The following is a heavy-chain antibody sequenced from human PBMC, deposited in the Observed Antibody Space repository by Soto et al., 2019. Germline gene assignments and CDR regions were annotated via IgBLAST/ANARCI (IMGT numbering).Heavy chain of an antibody. V-gene: IGHV5-51*01. Sequence: GESLKISCKGSGYSFTSYWIGWVRQMPGKGRGCMSIIYPHVSYTRYSQSFHGQATISLDKSICTAYLQWSSLTASDTAMYYCAVQPVAGNVGGYYYYYGMDVWGQGTPVTVSS. CDR2: IYPHVSYT. CDR3: AVQPVAGNVGGYYYYYGMDV. J-gene: IGHJ6*02. D-gene: IGHD6-19*01. CDR1: GYSFTSYW.